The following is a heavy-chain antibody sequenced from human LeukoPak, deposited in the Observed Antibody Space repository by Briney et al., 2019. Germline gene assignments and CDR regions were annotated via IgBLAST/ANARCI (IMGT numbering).Heavy chain of an antibody. J-gene: IGHJ3*02. Sequence: ASVKGSCKVSGYTLTELSMHSGRQASGKVLELMGGFDPEDGDTIYVQKFQGRVTMTEDTSTDTAYMELSSLRSEDTAVYYCAAIYGDYVLDAFDIWGQGTMVTVSS. CDR1: GYTLTELS. CDR3: AAIYGDYVLDAFDI. CDR2: FDPEDGDT. D-gene: IGHD4-17*01. V-gene: IGHV1-24*01.